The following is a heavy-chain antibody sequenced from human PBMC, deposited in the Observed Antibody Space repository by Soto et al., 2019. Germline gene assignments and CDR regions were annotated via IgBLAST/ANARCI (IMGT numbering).Heavy chain of an antibody. V-gene: IGHV3-23*01. CDR3: AKDRPKLRFLEWLLWGGFDY. CDR2: ISGSGGST. Sequence: VSLRLSCAASGFTFSSYAMSWVRQAPGKGLEWVSAISGSGGSTYYADSVKGRFTISRDNSKNTLYLQMNSLRAEETAVYYCAKDRPKLRFLEWLLWGGFDYWGQGTLVTVSS. D-gene: IGHD3-3*01. J-gene: IGHJ4*02. CDR1: GFTFSSYA.